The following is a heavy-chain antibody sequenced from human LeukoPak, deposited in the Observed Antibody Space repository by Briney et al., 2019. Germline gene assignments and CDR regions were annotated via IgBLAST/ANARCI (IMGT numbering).Heavy chain of an antibody. CDR2: IYYSGST. Sequence: SETLSLTCTVSGGSISSYYWSWIRQPPGKGLEWIGYIYYSGSTNYNPSLKSRVTTSVDTSKNQFSLKLSSVTAADTAVYYCARVGPPLGDALDYWGQGTLVTVSS. V-gene: IGHV4-59*01. J-gene: IGHJ4*02. CDR3: ARVGPPLGDALDY. CDR1: GGSISSYY. D-gene: IGHD2-21*01.